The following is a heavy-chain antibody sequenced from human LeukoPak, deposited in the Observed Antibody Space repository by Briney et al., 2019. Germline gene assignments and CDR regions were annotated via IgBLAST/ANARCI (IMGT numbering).Heavy chain of an antibody. CDR2: INPNSGGT. CDR3: ASAGYCSSTSCSPYNWFDH. D-gene: IGHD2-2*03. J-gene: IGHJ5*02. Sequence: ASVKVSCKASGYTFTGYYMHWVRQAPGQGIEGMGWINPNSGGTNYAQKFQGRVTITRDTSISTAYMELSRLRSDDTAVYYCASAGYCSSTSCSPYNWFDHWGQGTLVTVSS. CDR1: GYTFTGYY. V-gene: IGHV1-2*02.